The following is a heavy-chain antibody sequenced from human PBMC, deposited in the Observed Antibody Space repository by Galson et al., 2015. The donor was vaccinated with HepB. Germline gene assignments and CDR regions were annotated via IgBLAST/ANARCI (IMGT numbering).Heavy chain of an antibody. J-gene: IGHJ5*02. D-gene: IGHD5-24*01. V-gene: IGHV1-69*02. CDR3: AGTLTLDAYNGRFDP. CDR2: IIPILDIA. CDR1: GGTFSSYT. Sequence: SVKVSCKASGGTFSSYTINWVRQAPGQGLEWMGRIIPILDIANYAQEFQGRVTITADKSTSTAYMELSSLRSEDTAVYYCAGTLTLDAYNGRFDPWGQGSLVTVSS.